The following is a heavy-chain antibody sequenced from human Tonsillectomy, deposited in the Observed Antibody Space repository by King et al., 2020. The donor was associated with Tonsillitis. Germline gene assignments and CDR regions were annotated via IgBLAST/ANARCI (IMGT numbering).Heavy chain of an antibody. Sequence: VQLVESGGGVVQPGGSLRLSCTASGFTFSSYGMHWVRQAPGKGLEWVAFIPYDGRNKYYADSVKGRFTISRDNSKNTLYVQINSLRAEDTAVYYCAKDSYYYGSGIEYWGQGTLVTVSS. V-gene: IGHV3-30*02. J-gene: IGHJ4*02. CDR1: GFTFSSYG. D-gene: IGHD3-10*01. CDR2: IPYDGRNK. CDR3: AKDSYYYGSGIEY.